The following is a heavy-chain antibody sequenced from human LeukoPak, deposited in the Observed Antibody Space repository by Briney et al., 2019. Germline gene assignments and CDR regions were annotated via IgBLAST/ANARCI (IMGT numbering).Heavy chain of an antibody. CDR2: IIPILGIA. D-gene: IGHD1-26*01. Sequence: ASETVSCKASGGTFSSYAISWVRQAPGQGLEWMGRIIPILGIANYAQKFQGRVTITADKSTSTAYMELSSLRSEDTAVYYCARDSGSYPSWGQGTLVTVSS. CDR1: GGTFSSYA. CDR3: ARDSGSYPS. V-gene: IGHV1-69*04. J-gene: IGHJ4*02.